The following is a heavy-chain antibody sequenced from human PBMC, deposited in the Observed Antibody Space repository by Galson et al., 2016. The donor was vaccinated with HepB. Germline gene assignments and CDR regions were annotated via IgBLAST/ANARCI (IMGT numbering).Heavy chain of an antibody. CDR3: ARSDPSAWFDP. J-gene: IGHJ5*02. CDR2: IYHSGST. CDR1: DYSITSGSY. V-gene: IGHV4-38-2*02. Sequence: SETLSLTCSVFDYSITSGSYWGWIRQPPGKGLEWLGSIYHSGSTYYHPSLKSRVNISVDTSKNRFSLKLTSVTAADTAVYYCARSDPSAWFDPWGQGTLVTVSS. D-gene: IGHD6-19*01.